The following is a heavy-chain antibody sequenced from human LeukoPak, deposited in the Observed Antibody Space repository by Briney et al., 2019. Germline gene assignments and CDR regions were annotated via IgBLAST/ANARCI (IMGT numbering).Heavy chain of an antibody. V-gene: IGHV3-48*02. D-gene: IGHD2-2*01. CDR1: GFTFSSYS. Sequence: GGSLRLSCAASGFTFSSYSMNWARQAPGKGLEWVSYISSSSSTIYYADSVKGRFTISRDNAKNSLYLQMNSLRDEDTAVYYCARDYCSSTSCYYYYYYYGMDVWGQGTTVTVSS. CDR2: ISSSSSTI. J-gene: IGHJ6*02. CDR3: ARDYCSSTSCYYYYYYYGMDV.